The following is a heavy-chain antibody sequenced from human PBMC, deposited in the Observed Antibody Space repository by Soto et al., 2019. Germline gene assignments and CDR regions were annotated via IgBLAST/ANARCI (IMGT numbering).Heavy chain of an antibody. CDR2: ISAYNGNT. CDR1: DYIFTSYD. J-gene: IGHJ5*02. D-gene: IGHD1-26*01. V-gene: IGHV1-18*01. Sequence: QVQLVQSGAEVKKPGASVKVSFKASDYIFTSYDISWVRQAPGQGLEWMGWISAYNGNTNYAQKLQGRVTMTTDTSTSTAYMEMRSLRSDDTAVYYCARDPVGGNWFDPWGQGTLVTVSS. CDR3: ARDPVGGNWFDP.